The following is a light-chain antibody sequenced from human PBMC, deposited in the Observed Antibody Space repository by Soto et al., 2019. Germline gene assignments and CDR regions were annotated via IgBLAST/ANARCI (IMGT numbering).Light chain of an antibody. V-gene: IGKV3-20*01. CDR1: QSVDSAF. CDR2: GAS. CDR3: QQYASSLT. Sequence: EIVLTQSPGSLSLSLGERATLSCRASQSVDSAFFAWYQQKPGQPPRLLMYGASRRATGIPNRFSGSGSGTDFTLTISRLEPEDYAVYYCQQYASSLTFGQGTKVEI. J-gene: IGKJ1*01.